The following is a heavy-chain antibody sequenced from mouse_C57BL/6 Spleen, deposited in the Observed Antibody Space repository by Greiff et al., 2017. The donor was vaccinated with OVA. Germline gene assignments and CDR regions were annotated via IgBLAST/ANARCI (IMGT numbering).Heavy chain of an antibody. J-gene: IGHJ4*01. Sequence: QVQLQQPGAELVKPGASVKMSCKASGYTFTSYWITWVKQRPGQGLEWIGDIYPGSGSTNYNEKFKSQATLTVDTSSSTAYMQLSSLTSEDSAVYYCARIYYGYLYAMDDWGQGTSVTVSS. CDR1: GYTFTSYW. CDR3: ARIYYGYLYAMDD. V-gene: IGHV1-55*01. CDR2: IYPGSGST. D-gene: IGHD2-2*01.